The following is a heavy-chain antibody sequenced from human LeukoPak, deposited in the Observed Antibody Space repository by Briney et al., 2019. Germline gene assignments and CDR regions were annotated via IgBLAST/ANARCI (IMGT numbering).Heavy chain of an antibody. D-gene: IGHD4-17*01. CDR2: IYYSGST. CDR3: ARRGYRAAPYGKRAAFDI. V-gene: IGHV4-31*03. CDR1: GGSISSGGYY. Sequence: SETLSLTCTVSGGSISSGGYYWSWIRQHPGKGLEWIGYIYYSGSTYYNPSLKSRVTISVDTSKNQFSLKLSSVTAADTAVYYCARRGYRAAPYGKRAAFDIWGQGTMVTVSS. J-gene: IGHJ3*02.